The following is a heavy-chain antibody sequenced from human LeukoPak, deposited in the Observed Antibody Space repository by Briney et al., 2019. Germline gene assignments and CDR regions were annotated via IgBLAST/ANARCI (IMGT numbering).Heavy chain of an antibody. CDR1: GGSISNYY. CDR2: IYYSGST. CDR3: ARHGTMIVVVISV. J-gene: IGHJ4*02. V-gene: IGHV4-39*01. D-gene: IGHD3-22*01. Sequence: PSETLSLTCTVSGGSISNYYWNWIRQPPGKGLEWIGSIYYSGSTYYNPSLKSRVTISVDTSKNQFSLKLRSVTAADTAVYYCARHGTMIVVVISVWGQGTLVTVSS.